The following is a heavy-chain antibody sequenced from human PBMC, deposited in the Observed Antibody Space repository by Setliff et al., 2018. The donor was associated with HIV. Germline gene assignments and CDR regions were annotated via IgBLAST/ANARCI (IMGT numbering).Heavy chain of an antibody. J-gene: IGHJ3*02. CDR3: ARHVTVYYYDSSGYYSGAFDI. CDR2: IDHRGST. Sequence: PSETLSLTCAVYGGSFSGYYWSWIRQPPGKGLEWIGEIDHRGSTNYNPSLKSRVTISVDTSKNQFSLKLSSVTAADTAVYYCARHVTVYYYDSSGYYSGAFDIWGQGTMVTVSS. CDR1: GGSFSGYY. V-gene: IGHV4-34*01. D-gene: IGHD3-22*01.